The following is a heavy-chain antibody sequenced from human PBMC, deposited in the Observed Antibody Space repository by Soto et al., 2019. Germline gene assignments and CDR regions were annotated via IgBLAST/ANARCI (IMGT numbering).Heavy chain of an antibody. CDR3: GRGSGLHWFDP. Sequence: QVQLVQSGAEVKKPGASVKVSCKASGYTFTSYAMHWVRQAPGQRLEWMGWINAGNGNTKYSQKVQCRVTITRDTSASTGYMELSSLRSEDTAVYYCGRGSGLHWFDPWGQGTLVTVSS. CDR2: INAGNGNT. V-gene: IGHV1-3*01. J-gene: IGHJ5*02. CDR1: GYTFTSYA. D-gene: IGHD3-10*01.